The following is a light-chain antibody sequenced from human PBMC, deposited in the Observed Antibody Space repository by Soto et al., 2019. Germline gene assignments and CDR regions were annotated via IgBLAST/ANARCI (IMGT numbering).Light chain of an antibody. Sequence: QMTQSPSSLSASVGDRVTITCQASQDIGRSLNWYQLKPGKAPKLLIYGASNLKTGVPSRFSGGGSGTDFTFTISGLRPEDTATYFCQQSDDLPGFGPGTKVDIK. CDR3: QQSDDLPG. J-gene: IGKJ3*01. CDR2: GAS. V-gene: IGKV1-33*01. CDR1: QDIGRS.